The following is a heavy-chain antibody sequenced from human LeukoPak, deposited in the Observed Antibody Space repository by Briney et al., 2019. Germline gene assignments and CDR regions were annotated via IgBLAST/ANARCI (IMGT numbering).Heavy chain of an antibody. D-gene: IGHD3-16*01. Sequence: GGSLRLFCAASGFTFSSYWMNWARQAPGKGLEWVASINHNGNVNYYVDSVKGRFTISRDNAKNSLYLQMSNLRAEDTAVYFCARGGGLDVWGQGAMVTVSS. V-gene: IGHV3-7*03. CDR2: INHNGNVN. CDR1: GFTFSSYW. J-gene: IGHJ6*02. CDR3: ARGGGLDV.